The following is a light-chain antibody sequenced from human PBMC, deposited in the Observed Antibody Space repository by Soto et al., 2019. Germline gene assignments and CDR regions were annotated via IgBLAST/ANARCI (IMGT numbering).Light chain of an antibody. CDR1: SSNIGAGYD. CDR3: AAWDDSLNGVV. CDR2: GSA. J-gene: IGLJ3*02. V-gene: IGLV1-40*01. Sequence: QSVLTQPPSVSGAPGQRVTISCTGSSSNIGAGYDVHWYQQVPGRAPKLLIFGSANRPSGVPDRFSASKSGTSASLAISGVQSEDEADYYCAAWDDSLNGVVFGGGTKLTVL.